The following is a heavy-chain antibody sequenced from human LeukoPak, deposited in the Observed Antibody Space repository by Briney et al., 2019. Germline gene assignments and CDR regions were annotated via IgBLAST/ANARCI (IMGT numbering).Heavy chain of an antibody. V-gene: IGHV3-21*01. CDR2: ISSSSSYI. Sequence: PGGSLRLSCAASGFTFSSYSMNWVRQAPGKGLEWVSSISSSSSYIYYADSVKGRFTISRDNAKNSLYLQMNSLRAEDTAVYYCARRVSGWGHFYFDYWGQGTLVTVSS. D-gene: IGHD6-19*01. CDR1: GFTFSSYS. CDR3: ARRVSGWGHFYFDY. J-gene: IGHJ4*02.